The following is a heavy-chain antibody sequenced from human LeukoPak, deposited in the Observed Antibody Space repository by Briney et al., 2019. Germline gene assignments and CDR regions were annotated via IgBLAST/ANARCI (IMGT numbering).Heavy chain of an antibody. CDR1: GGSFSGYY. D-gene: IGHD3-16*02. Sequence: SGTLSLTCAVYGGSFSGYYWSGIRPPPGKGLEWIGEFNHSGSTNYNPSLKSRVTISVDTSKNPFSLELSSVTAADTAVYYCARGANYVWGSYRSSRSYYFDYWGQGTLVTVSS. J-gene: IGHJ4*02. CDR3: ARGANYVWGSYRSSRSYYFDY. V-gene: IGHV4-34*01. CDR2: FNHSGST.